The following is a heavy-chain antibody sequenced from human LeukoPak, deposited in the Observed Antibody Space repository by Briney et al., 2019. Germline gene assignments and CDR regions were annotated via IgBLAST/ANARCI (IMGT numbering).Heavy chain of an antibody. Sequence: PSETLSLTCTVSGGSISSSSYYWGWIRQPPGKGLEWIGRIYCSGSTYYNPSLKSRVTISVDTSKNQVSLKLSSVTAADTAVYYCARSFSSSWYEFDYWGQGTLVTVSS. CDR2: IYCSGST. CDR1: GGSISSSSYY. J-gene: IGHJ4*02. D-gene: IGHD6-13*01. V-gene: IGHV4-39*01. CDR3: ARSFSSSWYEFDY.